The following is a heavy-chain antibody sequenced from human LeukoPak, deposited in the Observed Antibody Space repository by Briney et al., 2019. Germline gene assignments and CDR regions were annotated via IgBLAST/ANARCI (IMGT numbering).Heavy chain of an antibody. CDR2: IIPIFGTA. D-gene: IGHD5-18*01. Sequence: SVKVSCKASGGTFSSYAISWVRQAPGQGLEWMGRIIPIFGTANYAQKFQGRVTITTDESTSTAYMKLSSLRSEDTAVYYCARDLQQAPYYFDYWGQGTLVTVSS. CDR1: GGTFSSYA. V-gene: IGHV1-69*05. CDR3: ARDLQQAPYYFDY. J-gene: IGHJ4*02.